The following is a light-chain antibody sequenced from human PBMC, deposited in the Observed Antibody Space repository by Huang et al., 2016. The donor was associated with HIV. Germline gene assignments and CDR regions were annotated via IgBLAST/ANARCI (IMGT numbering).Light chain of an antibody. CDR1: QNICKY. J-gene: IGKJ2*01. V-gene: IGKV1-39*01. CDR3: QQSYGIPRT. CDR2: GTS. Sequence: DIQMTQSPSSLSASVGDTVIITCRASQNICKYLNWYQQVPGRAPKLLIYGTSNLQRGVSLMRFIGRTSGTDFTLTITSLQPEDAATYFCQQSYGIPRTFGLGT.